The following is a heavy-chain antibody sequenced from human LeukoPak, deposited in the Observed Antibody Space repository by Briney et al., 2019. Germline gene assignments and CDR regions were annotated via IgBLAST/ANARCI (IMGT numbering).Heavy chain of an antibody. Sequence: PSETLSLTCTVSGASISSYYWSWVRQPPGKGLEWVGYIYYSGSTNYNPSLKKRLTISVGTTTNQSSLKLISVTPAHTTVSYCASYSNYGEYFYYSIDVWGKGTTVTVSS. D-gene: IGHD4-11*01. CDR3: ASYSNYGEYFYYSIDV. J-gene: IGHJ6*03. V-gene: IGHV4-59*01. CDR1: GASISSYY. CDR2: IYYSGST.